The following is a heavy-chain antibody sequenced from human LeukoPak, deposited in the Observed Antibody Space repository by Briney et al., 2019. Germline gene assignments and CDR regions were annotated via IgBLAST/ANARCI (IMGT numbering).Heavy chain of an antibody. CDR3: ARSSIGLGFFDY. V-gene: IGHV1-18*01. Sequence: ASVKVSCRASGYTFTSYGISWVRQAPGQGLEWMGWISAYNGNTNYAQKLQGRVTMTTDTSTSTAYMELRSLRSDDTAVYYCARSSIGLGFFDYWGQGTLVTVSS. CDR1: GYTFTSYG. J-gene: IGHJ4*02. CDR2: ISAYNGNT. D-gene: IGHD2/OR15-2a*01.